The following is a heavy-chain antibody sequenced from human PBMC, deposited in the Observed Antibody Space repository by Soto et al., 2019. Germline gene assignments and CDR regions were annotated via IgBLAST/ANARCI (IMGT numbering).Heavy chain of an antibody. CDR1: GFTFSSYR. Sequence: EVPLVESGGGLVKPGGSLRLSCAASGFTFSSYRMNWVRQAPGKGLEWVSCISSSSSHINYADSVKGRFTISRDNAKNSLYLQMNSLRAEDTAVYYCARDLFEYDSSGYNAIWGQGTLVTVSS. V-gene: IGHV3-21*06. D-gene: IGHD3-22*01. J-gene: IGHJ4*02. CDR3: ARDLFEYDSSGYNAI. CDR2: ISSSSSHI.